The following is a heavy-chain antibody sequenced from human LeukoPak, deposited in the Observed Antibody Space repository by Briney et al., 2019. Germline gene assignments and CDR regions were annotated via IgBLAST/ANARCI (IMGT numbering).Heavy chain of an antibody. CDR3: AREVLGYSSSWYQNDY. CDR2: ISAYNGNT. D-gene: IGHD6-13*01. CDR1: GYTFTSYG. Sequence: ASVKVSCKASGYTFTSYGISWVRQAPGQGLEWMGWISAYNGNTNYAQKLQGRVTMTTDTFTSTAYMELRSLRSDDTAVYYCAREVLGYSSSWYQNDYWGQGTLVTVSS. V-gene: IGHV1-18*01. J-gene: IGHJ4*02.